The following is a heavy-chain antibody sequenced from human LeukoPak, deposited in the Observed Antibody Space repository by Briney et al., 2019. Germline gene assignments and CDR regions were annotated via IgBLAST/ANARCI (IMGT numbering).Heavy chain of an antibody. D-gene: IGHD3-16*01. CDR1: GFTFSDYW. Sequence: GGSLRLSCAVSGFTFSDYWMTWVRQAPGRRLEWVANIKEDGSDKQYVDSVQGRFTISRDNAENSLYLQMNSLRAEDTAVYYCVRESSVWVGPGIGRPLDVWGKGTAVTVSS. CDR3: VRESSVWVGPGIGRPLDV. V-gene: IGHV3-7*01. J-gene: IGHJ6*04. CDR2: IKEDGSDK.